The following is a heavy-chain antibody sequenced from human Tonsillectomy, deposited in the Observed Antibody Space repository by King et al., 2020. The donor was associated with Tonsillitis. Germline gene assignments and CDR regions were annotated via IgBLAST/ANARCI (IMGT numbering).Heavy chain of an antibody. CDR1: GGTFSTYA. D-gene: IGHD2-2*01. Sequence: VQLVESGAEVKKPGSSVKVSCKASGGTFSTYAISWVRQAPGQGLEWMGGIIPIFGTANYAQKFQGRVTITADKSTSTAYMELSSLRSEDTAVYYCARGVVVAAIVGSWFDHWGQGTLVTVSS. J-gene: IGHJ5*02. CDR2: IIPIFGTA. V-gene: IGHV1-69*06. CDR3: ARGVVVAAIVGSWFDH.